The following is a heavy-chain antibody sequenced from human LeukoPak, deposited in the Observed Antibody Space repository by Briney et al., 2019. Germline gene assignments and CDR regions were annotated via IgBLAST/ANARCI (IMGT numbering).Heavy chain of an antibody. CDR2: INDSGTI. D-gene: IGHD1-7*01. Sequence: SGTLSLTCAVYGGSFSHYYWSWIRQSPGVGLEWIGEINDSGTINYNPSLMSRVTISVDKSKNQFSLKLTSATAADTAVYYCARRWNYGRNYYIDVWGKGATVSVSS. CDR3: ARRWNYGRNYYIDV. V-gene: IGHV4-34*01. J-gene: IGHJ6*03. CDR1: GGSFSHYY.